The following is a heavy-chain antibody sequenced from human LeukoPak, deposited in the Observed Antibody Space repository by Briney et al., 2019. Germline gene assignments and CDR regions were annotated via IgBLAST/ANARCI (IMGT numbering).Heavy chain of an antibody. CDR3: ATHPGVLLWFGESEFDY. CDR1: GFTFSSYS. J-gene: IGHJ4*02. CDR2: ISSSSSYI. D-gene: IGHD3-10*01. Sequence: GGSLRLSCAASGFTFSSYSMNWVRQAPGKGLEWVSSISSSSSYIYYADSVKGRFTISRDNAKNSLYLQMNSLRAEDTAVYYCATHPGVLLWFGESEFDYWGQGTLVTVSS. V-gene: IGHV3-21*01.